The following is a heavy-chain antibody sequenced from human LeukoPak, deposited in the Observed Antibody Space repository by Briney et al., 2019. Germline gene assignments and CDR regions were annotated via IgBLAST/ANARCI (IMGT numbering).Heavy chain of an antibody. V-gene: IGHV1-58*02. CDR3: AAVWDGSGSYNGY. J-gene: IGHJ4*02. Sequence: SVKVSCTASGSTFTSSAMQWVRQARGQRLEWIGWIVVGSGNTNYAQKFQERVTITRDMSTSTAYMELSSLRSEDTAVYYCAAVWDGSGSYNGYWGQGTLVTVSS. CDR1: GSTFTSSA. D-gene: IGHD3-10*01. CDR2: IVVGSGNT.